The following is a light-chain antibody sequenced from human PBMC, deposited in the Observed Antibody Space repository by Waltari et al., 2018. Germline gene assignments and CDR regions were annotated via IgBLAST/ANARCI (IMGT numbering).Light chain of an antibody. Sequence: QSALTQPRSVSGSPGQSVTISCTGTNFDVGGYNYVSWYQQHPGKAPKLMIYNVNERLSGVPDRFSGSKSGNTASLTISGLQAEDEAEYFCCSYAGRSTWVFGGGTKVTVL. CDR3: CSYAGRSTWV. V-gene: IGLV2-11*01. CDR2: NVN. CDR1: NFDVGGYNY. J-gene: IGLJ3*02.